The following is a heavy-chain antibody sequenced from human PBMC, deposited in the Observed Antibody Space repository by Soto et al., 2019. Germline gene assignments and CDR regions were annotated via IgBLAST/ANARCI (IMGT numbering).Heavy chain of an antibody. J-gene: IGHJ4*02. CDR3: ARDSNMPVAGNGFDY. CDR1: GYNFNSYT. Sequence: ASVKVSCKASGYNFNSYTISWVRQAPGQGLEWMGRISAYNGNTNYAQKLQGRVTMTTDTSTSTAYMELRSLRSDDTAVYYCARDSNMPVAGNGFDYWGPGTQVTVSS. CDR2: ISAYNGNT. V-gene: IGHV1-18*01. D-gene: IGHD6-13*01.